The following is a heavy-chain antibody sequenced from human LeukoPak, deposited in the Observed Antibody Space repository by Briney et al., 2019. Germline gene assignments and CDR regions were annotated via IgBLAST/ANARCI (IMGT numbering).Heavy chain of an antibody. CDR3: ARAPLDYGDYPNWFDP. Sequence: GGSLRLSCAASGFTFSSYAMHWVRQAPGKGLEWVAVISYDGSNKYYAGSVKGRFTISRDNSKNTLYLQMNSLRAEDTAVYYCARAPLDYGDYPNWFDPWGQGTLVTVSS. V-gene: IGHV3-30*04. CDR2: ISYDGSNK. J-gene: IGHJ5*02. D-gene: IGHD4-17*01. CDR1: GFTFSSYA.